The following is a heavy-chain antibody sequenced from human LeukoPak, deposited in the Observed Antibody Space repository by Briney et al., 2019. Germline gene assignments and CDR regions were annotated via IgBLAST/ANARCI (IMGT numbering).Heavy chain of an antibody. V-gene: IGHV3-23*01. D-gene: IGHD3-16*01. CDR1: GFTFSGSA. CDR3: ARGGNRNDAFDI. CDR2: ISGSGGST. J-gene: IGHJ3*02. Sequence: GGSLRLSCAASGFTFSGSAMHWVRQTSGKGLEWVSAISGSGGSTYYADSVKGRFTISRDNSKNTLYLQMNSLRAEDTAVYYCARGGNRNDAFDIWGQGTMVTVSS.